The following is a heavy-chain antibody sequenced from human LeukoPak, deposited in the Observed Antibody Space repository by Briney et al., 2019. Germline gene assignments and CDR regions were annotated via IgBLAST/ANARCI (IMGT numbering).Heavy chain of an antibody. Sequence: SETLSLTCAVYGGSFSGYYWSWIRQPPGKGLEWIGEINHSGSTYYNPSLKSRVTISVDTSKNQFSLKLSSVTAADTAVYYCATNYDILTGSPYYYYYMDVWGKGTTVTISS. CDR3: ATNYDILTGSPYYYYYMDV. V-gene: IGHV4-34*01. J-gene: IGHJ6*03. CDR2: INHSGST. D-gene: IGHD3-9*01. CDR1: GGSFSGYY.